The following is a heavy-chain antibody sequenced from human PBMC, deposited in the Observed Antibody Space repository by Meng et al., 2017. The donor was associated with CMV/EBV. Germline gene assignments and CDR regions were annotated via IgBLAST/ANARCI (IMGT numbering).Heavy chain of an antibody. CDR1: GYTFTGYY. CDR3: ATYIGNYINWYFDL. D-gene: IGHD1-7*01. V-gene: IGHV1-2*02. Sequence: VQLGTPGAEGTTPGPPWKASCNASGYTFTGYYMPWVRQAPGQGLEWMGWINPNSGGTNYAQKFQGRVTMTRDTSISTAYMELSRLRSDDTAVYYCATYIGNYINWYFDLWGRGTLVTVSS. J-gene: IGHJ2*01. CDR2: INPNSGGT.